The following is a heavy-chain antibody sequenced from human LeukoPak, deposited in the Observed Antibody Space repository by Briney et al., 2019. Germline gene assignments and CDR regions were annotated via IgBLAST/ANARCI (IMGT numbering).Heavy chain of an antibody. V-gene: IGHV3-48*03. Sequence: GGSLRLSCAASGFTFSSYEMNWVRQTPGKGLEWVSYIRSSGSTIYYADSVKGRFTISRDNVKNSLYLQMNSLRAEDTALYYCARAGSGYSFDYWGQGTLVTVSS. CDR1: GFTFSSYE. CDR3: ARAGSGYSFDY. J-gene: IGHJ4*02. CDR2: IRSSGSTI. D-gene: IGHD3-22*01.